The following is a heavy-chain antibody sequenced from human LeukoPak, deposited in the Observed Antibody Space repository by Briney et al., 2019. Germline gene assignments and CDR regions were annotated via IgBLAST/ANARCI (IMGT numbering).Heavy chain of an antibody. CDR2: IDSSGTKT. D-gene: IGHD3-3*01. CDR1: GFTFSSYT. J-gene: IGHJ4*02. CDR3: AKDQTGFLNYFHY. V-gene: IGHV3-23*01. Sequence: GGSLRLSCAASGFTFSSYTMSWVRQAPGKGLAWVSGIDSSGTKTTYADSVKGRFTISRDNPRNTLYLQMNSLRAEHTAVYYCAKDQTGFLNYFHYWGQGALVTVSS.